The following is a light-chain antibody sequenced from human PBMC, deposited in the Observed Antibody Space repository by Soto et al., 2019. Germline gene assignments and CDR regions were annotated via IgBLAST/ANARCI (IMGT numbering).Light chain of an antibody. CDR3: QQRSNWPPVT. Sequence: EIVLTQSPATLSLSPGERATLSCRASQRVGSYLAWYQQKPGQAPRLLSYDAFNRATGIPARFSGSGSGTDFTLTISSLEPEDFAVYYCQQRSNWPPVTFGGGTKVEIK. J-gene: IGKJ4*01. CDR2: DAF. CDR1: QRVGSY. V-gene: IGKV3-11*01.